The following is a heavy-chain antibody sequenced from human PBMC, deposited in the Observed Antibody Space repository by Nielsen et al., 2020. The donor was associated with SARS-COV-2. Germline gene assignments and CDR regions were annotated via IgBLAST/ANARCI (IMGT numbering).Heavy chain of an antibody. J-gene: IGHJ4*02. CDR3: ARVRSGDFHY. D-gene: IGHD2-15*01. V-gene: IGHV3-21*01. CDR1: GFTVSSNY. Sequence: GESLKISCAASGFTVSSNYMSWVRQAPGKGLEWVSSISSSSSYIYYADSVKGRFTISRDNAKNSLYLQMNSLRAEDTAVYYCARVRSGDFHYWGQGTLVTVSS. CDR2: ISSSSSYI.